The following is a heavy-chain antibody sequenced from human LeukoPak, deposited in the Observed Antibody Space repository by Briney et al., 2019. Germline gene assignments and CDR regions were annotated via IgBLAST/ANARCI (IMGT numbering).Heavy chain of an antibody. D-gene: IGHD6-13*01. V-gene: IGHV1-69*04. Sequence: SVKVSCKASGGTFSSYAISWVRQAPGQGLEWMGRIIPILGIANYAQKFQGRVTITADKSTSTAYMELSSLRSEDTAVYYCARGGLAAAGTHFDYWGQGTLVTVSS. J-gene: IGHJ4*02. CDR1: GGTFSSYA. CDR2: IIPILGIA. CDR3: ARGGLAAAGTHFDY.